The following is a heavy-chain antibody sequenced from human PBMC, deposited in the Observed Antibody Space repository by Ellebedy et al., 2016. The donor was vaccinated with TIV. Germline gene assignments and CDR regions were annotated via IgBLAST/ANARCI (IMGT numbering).Heavy chain of an antibody. Sequence: GESLKISXAASGFTFSSYAMSWVRQAPGKGLEWVSAISGSGGSTYYADSVKGRFTISRDNSKNTLYLQMNSLRAEDTAVYYCAKLVYCSGGSCYSFPDYWGQGTLVTVSS. D-gene: IGHD2-15*01. CDR1: GFTFSSYA. CDR2: ISGSGGST. J-gene: IGHJ4*02. CDR3: AKLVYCSGGSCYSFPDY. V-gene: IGHV3-23*01.